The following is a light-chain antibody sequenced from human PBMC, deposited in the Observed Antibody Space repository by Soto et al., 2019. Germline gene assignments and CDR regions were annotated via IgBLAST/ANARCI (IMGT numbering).Light chain of an antibody. CDR1: SSDVGAYTY. J-gene: IGLJ1*01. Sequence: QSVLTQPPSASGSPGQSVTISCTGTSSDVGAYTYVSWYQQHPGKAPKLVIYGVTERPSGVPDRFSGSKSGNTASLTVSGLQTEDEAYYYCSSYAGSNNYVFGTGTKVTVL. CDR2: GVT. CDR3: SSYAGSNNYV. V-gene: IGLV2-8*01.